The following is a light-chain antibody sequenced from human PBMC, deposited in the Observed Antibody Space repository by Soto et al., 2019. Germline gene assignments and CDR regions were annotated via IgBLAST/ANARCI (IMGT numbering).Light chain of an antibody. CDR3: QQYDTSPRT. V-gene: IGKV3-20*01. Sequence: VTQSSGTLSLSPGDRATLSCRASQSLGSGYLAWYRQKPGQATRILIYAASSRATGVPDRFSGGGSGTDFSLTISRLEPEDSAVYYCQQYDTSPRTFGQGTKVDI. CDR2: AAS. J-gene: IGKJ1*01. CDR1: QSLGSGY.